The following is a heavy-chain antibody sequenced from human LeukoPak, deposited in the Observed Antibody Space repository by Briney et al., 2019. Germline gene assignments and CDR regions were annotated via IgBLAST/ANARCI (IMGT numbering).Heavy chain of an antibody. V-gene: IGHV4-39*01. J-gene: IGHJ5*02. Sequence: PSETLSLTCTVSGGSISSSGYYWGWIRQPPGKGLEWIASIYYSGSTYYNPSLKSRVTTSVDTSENQLSLKLSSLSAADTAVYYCARHEYSGSYYGLSWFDPWGQGTLVTVSS. CDR2: IYYSGST. D-gene: IGHD1-26*01. CDR3: ARHEYSGSYYGLSWFDP. CDR1: GGSISSSGYY.